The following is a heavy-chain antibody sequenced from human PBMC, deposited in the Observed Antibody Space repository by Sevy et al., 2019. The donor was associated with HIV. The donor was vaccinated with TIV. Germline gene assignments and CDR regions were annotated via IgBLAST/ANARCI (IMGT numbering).Heavy chain of an antibody. Sequence: SLRLSCAAASGFTFNGYAMHWVRQGPGKGLEWVSGIDWKSGRIDYADSVKGRFTILRDKVKNSLDLQMNSLRADDTAFYYCITDIRLGGLDYWGQGTLVTVSS. J-gene: IGHJ4*02. D-gene: IGHD1-26*01. CDR2: IDWKSGRI. V-gene: IGHV3-9*01. CDR1: GFTFNGYA. CDR3: ITDIRLGGLDY.